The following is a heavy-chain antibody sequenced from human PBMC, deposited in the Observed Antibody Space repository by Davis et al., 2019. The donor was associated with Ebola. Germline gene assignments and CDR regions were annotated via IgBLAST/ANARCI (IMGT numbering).Heavy chain of an antibody. CDR2: IYHTGDT. D-gene: IGHD6-19*01. J-gene: IGHJ4*02. Sequence: MPSETLSLTCAVDGGSFSAYYWSWIRQPPGKGLEWIGEIYHTGDTNYNPSLKSRVTISIDTSKTQFSLKLSSVTPADTAVYYCARANEWLPGYFDSWGQGTLVTVSS. CDR1: GGSFSAYY. CDR3: ARANEWLPGYFDS. V-gene: IGHV4-34*01.